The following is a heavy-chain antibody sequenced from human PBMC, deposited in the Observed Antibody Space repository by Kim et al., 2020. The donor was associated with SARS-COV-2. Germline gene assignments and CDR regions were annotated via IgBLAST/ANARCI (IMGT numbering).Heavy chain of an antibody. V-gene: IGHV4-39*02. Sequence: SETLSLTCTVSGGSISSSSYYWGWIRQPPGKGLEWIGSIYYSGSTYYNPSLKSRVTISVDTSKNQFSLKLSSVTAADTAVYYCAREVLPAVMGYYWGQGTLVTVSS. CDR2: IYYSGST. J-gene: IGHJ4*02. D-gene: IGHD2-2*01. CDR1: GGSISSSSYY. CDR3: AREVLPAVMGYY.